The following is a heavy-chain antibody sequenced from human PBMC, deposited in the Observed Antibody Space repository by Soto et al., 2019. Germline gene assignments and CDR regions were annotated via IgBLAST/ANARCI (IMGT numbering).Heavy chain of an antibody. CDR1: GYTFTSYA. CDR2: INAGNGNT. CDR3: ARWRSELERQTKWFDP. D-gene: IGHD1-1*01. Sequence: AXVKVSCKASGYTFTSYAMHWVRQAPGQRLEWMGWINAGNGNTKYSQKFQGRVTITRDTSASTAYMELSSLRSEDTAVYYCARWRSELERQTKWFDPWGQGTLVTVSS. J-gene: IGHJ5*02. V-gene: IGHV1-3*01.